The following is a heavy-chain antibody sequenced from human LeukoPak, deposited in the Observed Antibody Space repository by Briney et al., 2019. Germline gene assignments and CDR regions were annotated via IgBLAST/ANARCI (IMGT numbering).Heavy chain of an antibody. J-gene: IGHJ3*02. CDR3: ARDSDGLIWFGETPRDVFDI. CDR2: INPNSGGT. V-gene: IGHV1-2*06. D-gene: IGHD3-10*01. Sequence: ASVKVSCKASGYTFTGYYMHWVRQAPGQGLEWMGRINPNSGGTNYAQKFQGRVTMTRDTSISTAYMELSRLRSDDTAVYYCARDSDGLIWFGETPRDVFDIWGKGTMVTVS. CDR1: GYTFTGYY.